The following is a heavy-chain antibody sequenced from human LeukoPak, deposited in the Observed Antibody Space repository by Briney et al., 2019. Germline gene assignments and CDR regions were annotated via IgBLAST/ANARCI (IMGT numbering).Heavy chain of an antibody. J-gene: IGHJ4*02. Sequence: GGSLRLSCAASGFTFSSYAMSWVRQAPGKGLEWVSAISGSGGSTYYADSVKGRFTISRDNSKNTLYLQMNSLRAEDTAVYYCAREGATYYDFWSGRPFDYWGQGTLVTVSS. CDR1: GFTFSSYA. V-gene: IGHV3-23*01. CDR3: AREGATYYDFWSGRPFDY. D-gene: IGHD3-3*01. CDR2: ISGSGGST.